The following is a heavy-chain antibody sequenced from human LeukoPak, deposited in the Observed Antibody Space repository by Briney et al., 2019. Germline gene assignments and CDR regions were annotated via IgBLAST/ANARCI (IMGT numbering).Heavy chain of an antibody. J-gene: IGHJ4*02. D-gene: IGHD6-6*01. Sequence: SETLSLTCGVYGGSFSGYYWSWIRQPPGKGLEWIGEINHSGSTNYNASLKSRVTISVDTSKNQFSLKVNSVTAVDTAVYYCASSRDRSSIAARRFRVADRHFDYWGQGTLVTVSS. V-gene: IGHV4-34*01. CDR2: INHSGST. CDR1: GGSFSGYY. CDR3: ASSRDRSSIAARRFRVADRHFDY.